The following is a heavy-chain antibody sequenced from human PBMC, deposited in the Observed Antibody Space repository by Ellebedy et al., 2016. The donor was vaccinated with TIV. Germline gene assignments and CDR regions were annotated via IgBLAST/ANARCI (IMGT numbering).Heavy chain of an antibody. J-gene: IGHJ3*02. D-gene: IGHD2-2*01. V-gene: IGHV3-23*01. CDR1: GFTFSSYG. CDR2: ISGSGIST. Sequence: GESLKISCAASGFTFSSYGMSWVRQAPGKGLEWVSAISGSGISTYYADSVKGRFTISRDNSKNTLYLQMNSLRVEDTAVYYCLRYCSSTNCYGNDDAFDIWGQGTMVTVSS. CDR3: LRYCSSTNCYGNDDAFDI.